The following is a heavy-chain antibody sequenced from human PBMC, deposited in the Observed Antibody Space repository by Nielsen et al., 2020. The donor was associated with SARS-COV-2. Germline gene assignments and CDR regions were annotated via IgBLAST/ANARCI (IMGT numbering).Heavy chain of an antibody. CDR2: IHHSGST. J-gene: IGHJ6*03. V-gene: IGHV4-34*01. CDR3: ARRNIVVVPAPILGLGPFFSSYYVDV. Sequence: SETLSLTCAVYGGSFSNYYWAWVRQPPGKGLEWIGEIHHSGSTNYAPSLKSRVSMSVDKSKSQLSLRLRSVTAADTAVYYCARRNIVVVPAPILGLGPFFSSYYVDVWGKGTTVTVSS. CDR1: GGSFSNYY. D-gene: IGHD2-2*02.